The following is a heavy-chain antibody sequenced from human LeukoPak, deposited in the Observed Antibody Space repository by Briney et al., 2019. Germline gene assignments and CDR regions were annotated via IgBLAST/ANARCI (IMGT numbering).Heavy chain of an antibody. V-gene: IGHV1-24*01. D-gene: IGHD4-17*01. J-gene: IGHJ3*02. CDR2: LDPEDGEA. Sequence: ASVKVSCKVSGYTLRDLAMHWVRQAPGKGLEWMGGLDPEDGEAIYAQPLQGRVTMTEDTSSDTAYMVLSSLRSEDTAVYYCATRNFGDYGAFDIWGQGTMVTVSS. CDR1: GYTLRDLA. CDR3: ATRNFGDYGAFDI.